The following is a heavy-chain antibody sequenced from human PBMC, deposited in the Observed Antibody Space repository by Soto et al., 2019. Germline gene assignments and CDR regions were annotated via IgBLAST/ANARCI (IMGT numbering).Heavy chain of an antibody. J-gene: IGHJ4*02. V-gene: IGHV4-30-4*01. CDR3: ARLDNTGRFQSFDY. Sequence: PSETLSLTCTVSGASIISGEHYWSWIRQPPGKGLEWIGYISYTGTTYYNPSLKSRVTISVDTSKNQFSLKLSSVTAADTAVYHCARLDNTGRFQSFDYWGQGILVTVSS. CDR1: GASIISGEHY. CDR2: ISYTGTT. D-gene: IGHD2-8*02.